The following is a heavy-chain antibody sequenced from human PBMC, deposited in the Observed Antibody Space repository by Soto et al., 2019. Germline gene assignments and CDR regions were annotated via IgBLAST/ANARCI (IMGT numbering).Heavy chain of an antibody. J-gene: IGHJ6*02. CDR2: IYYSGST. CDR1: GGSISSSSYY. D-gene: IGHD6-13*01. V-gene: IGHV4-39*01. Sequence: SETLSLTCTVSGGSISSSSYYWGWIRQPPGKGLEWIGSIYYSGSTYYNPSLKSRVTISVDTSKNQFSLKLSSVTAADTAVYYCARSVAGTVIIYYYGMDVWGQGTTVTVSS. CDR3: ARSVAGTVIIYYYGMDV.